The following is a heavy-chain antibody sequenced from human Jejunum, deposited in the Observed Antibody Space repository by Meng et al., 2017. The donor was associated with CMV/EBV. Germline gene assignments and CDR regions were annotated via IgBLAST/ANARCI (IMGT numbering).Heavy chain of an antibody. CDR1: GFTFSNYP. CDR2: ISYNGGRT. J-gene: IGHJ4*02. D-gene: IGHD3-10*01. Sequence: GSGFTFSNYPMHWVRQAPGKGLEWVAYISYNGGRTYSADSVKGRFTISRDNSKNTVYLQMNSLRADDTAVYYCAREGTSSFSLDSWGQGTLVTVSS. V-gene: IGHV3-30*14. CDR3: AREGTSSFSLDS.